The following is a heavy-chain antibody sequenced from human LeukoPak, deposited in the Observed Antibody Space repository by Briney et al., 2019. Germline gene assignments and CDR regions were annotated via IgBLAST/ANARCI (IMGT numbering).Heavy chain of an antibody. V-gene: IGHV3-23*01. J-gene: IGHJ3*02. Sequence: GGSLRLSCAASGFAFSSYAMSWVRQAPGKGLEWVSAISGSGGSTYYADSVKGRFTISRDNSKNTLYLQMNSLRAEDTAVYYCAKSPTYYDFWSGYYWTGVEDAFDIWGQGTMVTVSS. D-gene: IGHD3-3*01. CDR1: GFAFSSYA. CDR3: AKSPTYYDFWSGYYWTGVEDAFDI. CDR2: ISGSGGST.